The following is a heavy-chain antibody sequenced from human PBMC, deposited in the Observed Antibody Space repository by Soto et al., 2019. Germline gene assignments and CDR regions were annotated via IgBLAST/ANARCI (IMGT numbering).Heavy chain of an antibody. D-gene: IGHD5-18*01. CDR3: ARVRGYSYGYDYYYYGMDV. V-gene: IGHV1-69*13. Sequence: SVKVSCKASGDTFSSYAISWVRQAPGKGLEWMGKIIPTFGRTNYAQKFQGRLTISADDSISTAYMELSSLRSEDTAVYYCARVRGYSYGYDYYYYGMDVWGQGTTVTVSS. J-gene: IGHJ6*02. CDR1: GDTFSSYA. CDR2: IIPTFGRT.